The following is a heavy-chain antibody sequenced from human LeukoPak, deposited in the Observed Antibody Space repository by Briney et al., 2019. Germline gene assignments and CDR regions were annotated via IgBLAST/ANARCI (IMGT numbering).Heavy chain of an antibody. J-gene: IGHJ6*03. CDR3: AKGRQLGYYMDV. CDR2: IWYDGSNK. CDR1: GFTFSSYG. D-gene: IGHD6-6*01. Sequence: PGRSLRLSCAASGFTFSSYGMHWVRQAPGKGLAWVAVIWYDGSNKYYADSVKGRFTISRDNSKNTLYLKMNSLRAEDTAVYYCAKGRQLGYYMDVWGKGTTVTVSS. V-gene: IGHV3-33*06.